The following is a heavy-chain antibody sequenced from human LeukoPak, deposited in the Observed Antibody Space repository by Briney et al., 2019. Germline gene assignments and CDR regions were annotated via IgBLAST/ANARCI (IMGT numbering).Heavy chain of an antibody. CDR1: GFTFSSYS. V-gene: IGHV3-21*01. J-gene: IGHJ6*02. D-gene: IGHD3-9*01. CDR2: VSSTSSYI. Sequence: PGGSLRLSCAASGFTFSSYSMNWVRQAPGKGLEWVSSVSSTSSYIYYADSVKGRFTISRDNAKNSLYLQMNSLRAEDTAVYYRAKERYFGSADYYGMDVWGQGTTVTVSS. CDR3: AKERYFGSADYYGMDV.